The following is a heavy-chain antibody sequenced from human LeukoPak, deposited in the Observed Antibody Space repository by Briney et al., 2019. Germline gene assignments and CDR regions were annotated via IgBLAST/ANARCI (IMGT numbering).Heavy chain of an antibody. Sequence: SETLSLTCAVYGGSFSGYYWSWIRQPPGKGLEWIGEINHSGSTNYNPSLKSRVTISVDTSKHQFSLKLSSVTAADTAVYYCARVAFCSGGSCYPTDYYYYYMDVWGKGTTVTVSS. V-gene: IGHV4-34*01. CDR3: ARVAFCSGGSCYPTDYYYYYMDV. D-gene: IGHD2-15*01. CDR2: INHSGST. CDR1: GGSFSGYY. J-gene: IGHJ6*03.